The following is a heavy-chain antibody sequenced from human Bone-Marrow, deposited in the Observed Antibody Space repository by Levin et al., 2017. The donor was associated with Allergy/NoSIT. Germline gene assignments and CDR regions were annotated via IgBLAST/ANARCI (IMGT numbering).Heavy chain of an antibody. V-gene: IGHV3-7*01. CDR3: ARDPSLVATILGYHYAAMDI. D-gene: IGHD5-12*01. Sequence: PGGSLRLSCAASGFTFSNYWMTWIRQAPGKGLEWVASIEEDGSEKYYVDSVRGRFTISRDNARKSLYLEMNNLRAEDTALYYCARDPSLVATILGYHYAAMDIWGQGTTVTVSS. CDR2: IEEDGSEK. CDR1: GFTFSNYW. J-gene: IGHJ6*02.